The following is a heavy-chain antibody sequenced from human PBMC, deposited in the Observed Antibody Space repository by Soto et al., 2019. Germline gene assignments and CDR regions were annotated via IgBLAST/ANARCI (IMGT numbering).Heavy chain of an antibody. Sequence: SETLSLTCTVSGGSISSYYWSWIRQPPGKGLEWIGYIYYSGSTNYNPSLKSRVTISVDTSKNQFSLKLSSVTAADTAVYYCARDYYGSGSYYYFDYWGQGTLVTVSS. CDR3: ARDYYGSGSYYYFDY. CDR2: IYYSGST. V-gene: IGHV4-59*12. CDR1: GGSISSYY. J-gene: IGHJ4*02. D-gene: IGHD3-10*01.